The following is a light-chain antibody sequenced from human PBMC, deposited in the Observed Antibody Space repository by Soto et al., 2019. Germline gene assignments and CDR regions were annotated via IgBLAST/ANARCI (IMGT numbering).Light chain of an antibody. CDR3: QQYDSSTWT. V-gene: IGKV3-20*01. CDR2: GAS. J-gene: IGKJ1*01. Sequence: EIVLTQSPGTLSLSPGEGATLACRASLRCSCSSLAWYHQNPCQPPSPLIYGASRRATGIPDRFSGSGSGTDFTLAISRVEPEDFALYYCQQYDSSTWTFGQGTKVEIK. CDR1: LRCSCSS.